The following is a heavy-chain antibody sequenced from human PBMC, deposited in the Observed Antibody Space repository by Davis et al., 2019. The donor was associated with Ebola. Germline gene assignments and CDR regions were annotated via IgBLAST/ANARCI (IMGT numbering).Heavy chain of an antibody. Sequence: PSETLSLTCAVYGGSFSGYYWSWIRQPPGKGLEWIGEINHSGSTNYNPSLKSRVTISVDTSKNQFSLKLSSVTAADTAVYYCARGYCSSTSCYSKSGNWFDPWGQGTQVTVSS. CDR3: ARGYCSSTSCYSKSGNWFDP. CDR2: INHSGST. CDR1: GGSFSGYY. V-gene: IGHV4-34*01. J-gene: IGHJ5*02. D-gene: IGHD2-2*01.